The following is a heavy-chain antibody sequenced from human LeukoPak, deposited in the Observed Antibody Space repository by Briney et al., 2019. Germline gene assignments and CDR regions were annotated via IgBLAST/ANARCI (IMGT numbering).Heavy chain of an antibody. Sequence: PGGSLRLSCAASGFTFGDYGMSWVRQAPGKGLEWVSGINWNGGSTGYADSVKGRLTISRDNAKNSLYLQMNSLRAEDTALYYCAREDWVPDCSGGSCYYMDVWGKGDHGHRLL. V-gene: IGHV3-20*04. CDR3: AREDWVPDCSGGSCYYMDV. CDR1: GFTFGDYG. J-gene: IGHJ6*03. D-gene: IGHD2-15*01. CDR2: INWNGGST.